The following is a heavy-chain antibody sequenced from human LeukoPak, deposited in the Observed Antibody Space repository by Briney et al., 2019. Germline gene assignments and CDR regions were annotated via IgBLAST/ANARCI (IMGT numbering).Heavy chain of an antibody. V-gene: IGHV1-8*01. D-gene: IGHD3-22*01. Sequence: ASVKVSCKASGYTFSNYDINWVRQATGQGLEWMEWMNPNSGNTGYAQKFQGRVTMTRDTSINTAYMELSSLRSDDTAVYYCARGSQTIITTFCDNWGQGTLVTVSS. CDR3: ARGSQTIITTFCDN. J-gene: IGHJ4*02. CDR1: GYTFSNYD. CDR2: MNPNSGNT.